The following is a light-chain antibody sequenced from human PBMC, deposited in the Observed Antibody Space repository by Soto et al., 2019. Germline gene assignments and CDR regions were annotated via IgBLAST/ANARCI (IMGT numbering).Light chain of an antibody. J-gene: IGLJ3*02. V-gene: IGLV2-8*01. CDR1: KNDIGVYDF. CDR3: SSYTLISTQV. Sequence: QSALTQPPSASGSPGQSVTISCTGTKNDIGVYDFVSWYQHHPGKAPRLIIYEVVQRPSGVPDRFSGSKSGNTASLTISGLQAEDEADYYCSSYTLISTQVFGGGTQLTVL. CDR2: EVV.